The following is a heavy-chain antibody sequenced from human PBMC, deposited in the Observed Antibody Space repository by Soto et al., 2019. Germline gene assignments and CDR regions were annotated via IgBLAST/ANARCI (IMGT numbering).Heavy chain of an antibody. J-gene: IGHJ4*02. Sequence: VQLVESGGGVVQPGRSLRLSCAASGFTFRSYVMHWVRQAPGKGLEWVAVVSNDGSNKDYADSVKGRFTISRDNSKKTLYLQMNSLRAEDTAVYYCAKVLLTYTSGWYHPHFDYWGQGTLVTVSS. D-gene: IGHD6-19*01. V-gene: IGHV3-30*18. CDR3: AKVLLTYTSGWYHPHFDY. CDR1: GFTFRSYV. CDR2: VSNDGSNK.